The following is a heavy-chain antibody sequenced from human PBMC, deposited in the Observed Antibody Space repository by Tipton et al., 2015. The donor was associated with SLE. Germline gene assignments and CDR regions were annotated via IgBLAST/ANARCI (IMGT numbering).Heavy chain of an antibody. CDR2: ISSGGTFI. CDR3: AGELLPSYGMDV. Sequence: SLRLSCTASGFTFSSQEMNWVRQAPWKGLEWVSYISSGGTFIHYADAVKGRFTISRDNAKNSLYLQMNSLRAEDTAVYYCAGELLPSYGMDVWGQGTTVTVSS. J-gene: IGHJ6*02. D-gene: IGHD1-26*01. CDR1: GFTFSSQE. V-gene: IGHV3-48*03.